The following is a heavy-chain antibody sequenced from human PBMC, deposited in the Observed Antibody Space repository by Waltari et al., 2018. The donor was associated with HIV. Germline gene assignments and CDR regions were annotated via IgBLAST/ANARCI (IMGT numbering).Heavy chain of an antibody. D-gene: IGHD2-2*01. V-gene: IGHV3-33*01. J-gene: IGHJ3*02. CDR3: ARSTYQQLRNGFDI. CDR1: RLTFSRYD. CDR2: IWHDGSNK. Sequence: QVQLVESGGGVVQPGRSLRLSCAASRLTFSRYDMHWVRQAPGKGLEWVAVIWHDGSNKYYVDYVKGRFTISRDKSRNTLYLQMNSLRVEDTAVYYCARSTYQQLRNGFDIWGQGTMVAVSS.